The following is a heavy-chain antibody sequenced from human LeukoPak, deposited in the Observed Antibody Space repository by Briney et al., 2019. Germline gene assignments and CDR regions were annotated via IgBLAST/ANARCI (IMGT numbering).Heavy chain of an antibody. CDR2: ISYDGSNK. D-gene: IGHD1-26*01. CDR1: GFTFSSYA. J-gene: IGHJ4*02. CDR3: AREGGGELLTDY. Sequence: GRSLRLSCAASGFTFSSYAMHWVRQAPGKGLEWVAVISYDGSNKYYADSVKGRFTISRDNSKNTLYLQMNSLRAEDTAVYYWAREGGGELLTDYWGQGTLVTVSS. V-gene: IGHV3-30-3*01.